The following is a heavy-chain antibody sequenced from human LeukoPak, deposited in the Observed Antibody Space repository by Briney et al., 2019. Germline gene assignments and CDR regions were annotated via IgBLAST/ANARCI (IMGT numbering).Heavy chain of an antibody. CDR3: ARDTYYYDSSGYYYFDY. J-gene: IGHJ4*02. V-gene: IGHV4-4*02. CDR2: IYHSGST. Sequence: SGTLSLTCAVSGGSISSSNWWSWVRQPPGKGLEWIGEIYHSGSTNYNPSLKSRVTMSVDTSKNQFSLKLSSVTAADTAVYSCARDTYYYDSSGYYYFDYWGQGTLVTVSS. D-gene: IGHD3-22*01. CDR1: GGSISSSNW.